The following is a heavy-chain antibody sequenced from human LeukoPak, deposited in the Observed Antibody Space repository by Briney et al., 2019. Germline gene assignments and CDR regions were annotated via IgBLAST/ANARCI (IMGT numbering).Heavy chain of an antibody. D-gene: IGHD2-15*01. J-gene: IGHJ2*01. Sequence: PGGSLRLSCAASGFDFRTYSMHWVRQAPGKGLEWVAIISYDGSHKYYADSVKGRFTISRDDSRNTLYLQMNSLRADETAVYYCARDPGYCTGGRCPNWFFDLWGRGTLVIVSS. CDR3: ARDPGYCTGGRCPNWFFDL. CDR2: ISYDGSHK. CDR1: GFDFRTYS. V-gene: IGHV3-30*04.